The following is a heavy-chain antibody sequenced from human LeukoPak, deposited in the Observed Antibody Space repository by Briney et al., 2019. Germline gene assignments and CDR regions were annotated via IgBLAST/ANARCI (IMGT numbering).Heavy chain of an antibody. J-gene: IGHJ3*02. V-gene: IGHV4-34*01. D-gene: IGHD2-2*01. CDR3: ARGLHCSSTSCPDAFDI. CDR2: INHSGST. Sequence: SETLSLTCAVYGGSFSGYYWSWIRQPPGKGLEWIGEINHSGSTNYNPSLKSRVTISVNTSKSQFSLKLRSVTAADTAVYYCARGLHCSSTSCPDAFDIWGQGTMVTVSS. CDR1: GGSFSGYY.